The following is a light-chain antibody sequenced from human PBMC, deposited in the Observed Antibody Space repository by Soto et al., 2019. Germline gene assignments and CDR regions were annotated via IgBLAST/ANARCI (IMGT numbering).Light chain of an antibody. CDR1: QGITHY. CDR2: AAS. V-gene: IGKV1-33*01. J-gene: IGKJ3*01. CDR3: QQYDGFPLT. Sequence: DIQMTQSPSSLYASVGDTVRSTCQASQGITHYLNCYQQKPGKAPRLLISAASTLEAGVPSRFTGGGSGTLFTFTISSLQREDTAIYYCQQYDGFPLTFGPGTTVGIK.